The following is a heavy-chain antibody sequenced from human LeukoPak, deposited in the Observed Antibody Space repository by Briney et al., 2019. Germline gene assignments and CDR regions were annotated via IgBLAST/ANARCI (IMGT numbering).Heavy chain of an antibody. CDR3: ATLASTDGY. CDR2: IKQDGSEK. CDR1: GFASSSYW. D-gene: IGHD1-1*01. J-gene: IGHJ4*02. Sequence: GGSLRLSCAASGFASSSYWMSWVRQAPGKGLEWVANIKQDGSEKHYVDSVKGRFTISRDDAKNSLYLQLNSLRAEDTAVYYCATLASTDGYWGQGTLVTVSS. V-gene: IGHV3-7*01.